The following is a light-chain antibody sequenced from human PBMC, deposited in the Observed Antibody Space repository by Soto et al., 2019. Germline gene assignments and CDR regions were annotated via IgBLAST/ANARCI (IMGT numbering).Light chain of an antibody. CDR2: GVS. J-gene: IGLJ1*01. Sequence: QSVLTQPASVSGSPGQSITVSCTGTSSDVGAYNYVSWYQQHPGKAPKLIISGVSNRPSGVSNRFSTSKSGNTAPLTISGLQAEDEADYYCISFTTSVTYVFGTGTKVTVL. CDR1: SSDVGAYNY. CDR3: ISFTTSVTYV. V-gene: IGLV2-14*03.